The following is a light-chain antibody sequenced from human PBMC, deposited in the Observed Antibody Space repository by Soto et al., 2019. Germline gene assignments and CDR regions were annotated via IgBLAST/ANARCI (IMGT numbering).Light chain of an antibody. V-gene: IGLV2-14*01. Sequence: QSALTQPASVSGSPGQSITISCTGTSSDVGGYNYVSWYQQYPGKAPKLMIYDVSNRPSGVSNRFSGSKSGNMASLTISGLQAEDEADYYCSSYTSSSTPHVVFGGGTKVTVL. CDR1: SSDVGGYNY. J-gene: IGLJ2*01. CDR2: DVS. CDR3: SSYTSSSTPHVV.